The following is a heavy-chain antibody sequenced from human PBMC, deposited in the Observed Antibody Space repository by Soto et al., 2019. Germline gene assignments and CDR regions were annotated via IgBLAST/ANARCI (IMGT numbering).Heavy chain of an antibody. Sequence: ASVKVSCKASGGTFSSYPINWVRQAPGQGLXWMXXXXPXFXTXXXXXXFQGRVTITADEFTSTAYMELSSLRSDDTAVYYCASGYSYGGLDSWGQGPLVTVSS. V-gene: IGHV1-69*13. D-gene: IGHD5-18*01. CDR3: ASGYSYGGLDS. CDR2: XXPXFXTX. CDR1: GGTFSSYP. J-gene: IGHJ4*02.